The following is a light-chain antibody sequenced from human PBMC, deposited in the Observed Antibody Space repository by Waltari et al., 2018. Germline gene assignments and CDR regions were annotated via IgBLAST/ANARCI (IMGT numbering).Light chain of an antibody. CDR3: QQTSSWPLT. V-gene: IGKV3-11*01. J-gene: IGKJ4*01. CDR1: QSVSIN. Sequence: EIVLTQSPATLSLSPGQRATLPCRASQSVSINLGWYQQKLGQPPRLLIYDTSNTATGIPDRFSASGFGTDFTLTISSLEPEDFAVYFCQQTSSWPLTFGGGTKVEIK. CDR2: DTS.